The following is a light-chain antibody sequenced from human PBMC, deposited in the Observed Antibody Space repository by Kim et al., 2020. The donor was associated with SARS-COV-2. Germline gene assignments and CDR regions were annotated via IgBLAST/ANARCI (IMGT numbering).Light chain of an antibody. J-gene: IGKJ4*01. CDR3: QQYRSYPLT. Sequence: DNQMTQSPSSLSASVGDRVTITCRASQSIDSWLAWYQEKPGKAPKFLIYDASTLESGVPSRFSGSGSGTEFTLTISSLQPDDFATYYCQQYRSYPLTFGGGTKGDIK. CDR2: DAS. CDR1: QSIDSW. V-gene: IGKV1-5*01.